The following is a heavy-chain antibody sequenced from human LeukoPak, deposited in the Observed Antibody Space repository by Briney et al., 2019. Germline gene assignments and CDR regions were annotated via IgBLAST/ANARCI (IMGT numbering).Heavy chain of an antibody. D-gene: IGHD3-16*01. CDR1: GFTFSSYS. Sequence: GGSLRLSCAASGFTFSSYSMNWVRQAPGKGLEWVSSISSSSSYIYYADSVKGRFTISRDNAKNSLYLQMNSLRAEDTAVYYCARDRGLLMGDYYFDYWGQGTLVTVSP. CDR3: ARDRGLLMGDYYFDY. J-gene: IGHJ4*02. V-gene: IGHV3-21*01. CDR2: ISSSSSYI.